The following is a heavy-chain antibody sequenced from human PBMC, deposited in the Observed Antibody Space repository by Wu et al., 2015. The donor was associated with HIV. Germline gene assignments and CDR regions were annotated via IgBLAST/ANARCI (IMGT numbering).Heavy chain of an antibody. D-gene: IGHD2-2*01. V-gene: IGHV1-2*02. CDR1: GYIFSGHY. Sequence: QVQLVQSGAEVKKPGASVKVSCKASGYIFSGHYINWVRQAPGQGLEWMGWINPDSGGTRYAEKFQDRVTMTSDTSSNTAYMELSSLRSDDTAVYYCARVFVVVPAGFSGEITAFDIWAKGRWSPSL. CDR3: ARVFVVVPAGFSGEITAFDI. CDR2: INPDSGGT. J-gene: IGHJ3*02.